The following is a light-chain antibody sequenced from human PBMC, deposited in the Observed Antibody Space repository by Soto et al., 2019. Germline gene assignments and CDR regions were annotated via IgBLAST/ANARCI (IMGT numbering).Light chain of an antibody. CDR3: KQSNNWTYT. CDR1: QSVSHN. CDR2: GAS. V-gene: IGKV3-15*01. J-gene: IGKJ2*01. Sequence: EILMTQSPATLSVSPGERATLSCRASQSVSHNLAWYQQKPGQAPRLLFYGASIRAIGIPARFSGSGSGTEFTLTISSLQSEDFAIYYCKQSNNWTYTFGQGTKLEIK.